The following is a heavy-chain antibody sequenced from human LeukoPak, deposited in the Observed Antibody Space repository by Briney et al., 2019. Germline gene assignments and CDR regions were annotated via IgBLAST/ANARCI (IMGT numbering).Heavy chain of an antibody. CDR1: GFTFLSYA. J-gene: IGHJ4*02. CDR3: AKMGSGWYGDF. V-gene: IGHV3-23*01. CDR2: VSGSVGST. D-gene: IGHD6-19*01. Sequence: GGSLRLSCAASGFTFLSYAMTWVRQAPGKGLEWVSIVSGSVGSTYYADFVKGRFTISRDQSENKVYLQMNSLRAEDTAVYYCAKMGSGWYGDFWGQGTLVTVSS.